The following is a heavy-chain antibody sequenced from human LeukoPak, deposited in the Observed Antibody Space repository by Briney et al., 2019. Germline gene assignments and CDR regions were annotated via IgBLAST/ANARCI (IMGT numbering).Heavy chain of an antibody. V-gene: IGHV3-23*01. CDR3: AKDHRYDFWSGYCNFDY. D-gene: IGHD3-3*01. J-gene: IGHJ4*02. CDR2: ISGSGGST. Sequence: PGGSLRLSCAASGFTFSSYAMSWVRQAPGKGLEWVSAISGSGGSTYYADPVKGRFTISRDNSKNTLYLQMNSLRAEDTAVYYCAKDHRYDFWSGYCNFDYWGQGTLVTVSS. CDR1: GFTFSSYA.